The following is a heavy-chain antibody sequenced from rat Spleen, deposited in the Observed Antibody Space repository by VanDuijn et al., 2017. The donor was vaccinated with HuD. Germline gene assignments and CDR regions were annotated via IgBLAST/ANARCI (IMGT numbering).Heavy chain of an antibody. CDR1: GFTFSYAW. D-gene: IGHD1-12*02. Sequence: EVQLVETGESLAQPGKSLKLTCATSGFTFSYAWMHWVRQSPEKQLEWVAHIKAKSNNYAAYYAESVKGRFTISRDDSKSSVYLQMNSLKEEYTAIYYCTWDYYDDTYYYRFPYWGQGTLVTVSS. CDR3: TWDYYDDTYYYRFPY. J-gene: IGHJ3*01. CDR2: IKAKSNNYAA. V-gene: IGHV6-8*01.